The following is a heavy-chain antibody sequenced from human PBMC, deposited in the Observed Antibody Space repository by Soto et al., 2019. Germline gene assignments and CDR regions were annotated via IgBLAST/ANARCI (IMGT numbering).Heavy chain of an antibody. D-gene: IGHD6-13*01. Sequence: QVQLVESGGGVVQPGRSLRLSCAASGFTFSSYGMHWVRQAPGKGLEWVAVISYDGSNKYYADSVKGRFTISRDNSKNTLDRKMNSLRAEDTAVYYCAKGRVAGAGLIDYGGQGTLVTVPP. CDR1: GFTFSSYG. CDR2: ISYDGSNK. CDR3: AKGRVAGAGLIDY. V-gene: IGHV3-30*18. J-gene: IGHJ4*02.